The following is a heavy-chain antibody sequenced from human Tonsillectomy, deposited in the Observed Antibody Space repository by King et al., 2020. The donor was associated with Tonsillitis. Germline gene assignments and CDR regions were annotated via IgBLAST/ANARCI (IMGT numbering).Heavy chain of an antibody. J-gene: IGHJ5*02. CDR3: ARGYDPIGGPNWFDP. CDR1: GGTFSSYA. Sequence: QLVQSGAEVKKPGSSVKVSCKASGGTFSSYAISWVRQAPGQGLEWMARIIPILGIANYAQKFQGRVTITADKSTSTAYMELSSLRSEDTAVYYCARGYDPIGGPNWFDPWGQGTLVTVSS. V-gene: IGHV1-69*04. D-gene: IGHD3-16*01. CDR2: IIPILGIA.